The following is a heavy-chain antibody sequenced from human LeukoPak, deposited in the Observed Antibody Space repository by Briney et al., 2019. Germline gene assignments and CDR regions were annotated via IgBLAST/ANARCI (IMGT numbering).Heavy chain of an antibody. J-gene: IGHJ6*02. CDR1: GFTFSSYG. Sequence: HPGTSLRLSCAASGFTFSSYGMHWVRQAPGKGLEWVAVISYDGSNKYYADSVKGQFTISRDNSKNTLYLQMNSLRAEDTAVYYCAKVGYYDFWSGPDHYYYGMDVWGQGTTVTVSS. D-gene: IGHD3-3*01. CDR3: AKVGYYDFWSGPDHYYYGMDV. CDR2: ISYDGSNK. V-gene: IGHV3-30*18.